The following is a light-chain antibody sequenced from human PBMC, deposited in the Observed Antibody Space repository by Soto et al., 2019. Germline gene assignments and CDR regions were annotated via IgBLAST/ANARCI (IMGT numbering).Light chain of an antibody. CDR1: QSLVYSDGNTY. CDR3: QQYNNWPRFT. CDR2: QVS. Sequence: DVVMTQSPLSLPVTLGQPASISCRSSQSLVYSDGNTYLHWFQQRPGQSPRRLIYQVSNRDSGVPDRFSGSGSGTDFTLKISRVEADDVGVYYCQQYNNWPRFTFGPGTKVDIK. J-gene: IGKJ3*01. V-gene: IGKV2-30*01.